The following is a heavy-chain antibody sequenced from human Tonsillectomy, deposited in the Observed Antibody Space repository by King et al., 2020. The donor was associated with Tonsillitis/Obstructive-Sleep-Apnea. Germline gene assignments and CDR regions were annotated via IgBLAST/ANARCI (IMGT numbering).Heavy chain of an antibody. CDR1: GGTLSSYA. J-gene: IGHJ6*03. Sequence: QLVQSGAEVKKPGSSVKVSCKASGGTLSSYAISWVRQTPGQGLEWMGGIIPIFGTANYVQKFQGRVTITADESTSTAYMELSSLRSEDTAVYYCARTDPSTSYYYYYMDVWGKGTTVTVSS. CDR3: ARTDPSTSYYYYYMDV. CDR2: IIPIFGTA. V-gene: IGHV1-69*12.